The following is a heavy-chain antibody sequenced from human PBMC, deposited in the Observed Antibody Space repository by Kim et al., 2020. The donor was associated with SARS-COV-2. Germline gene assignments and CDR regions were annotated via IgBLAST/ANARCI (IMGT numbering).Heavy chain of an antibody. CDR1: GFTFSTYA. V-gene: IGHV3-23*03. CDR2: IYSDGTTT. Sequence: GGSLRLSCAASGFTFSTYAMNWVRQAPGKGLEWVSVIYSDGTTTYYSDSVKGRFTISRDNSKNTLYLQMNGLRAEDTAVYYCVSIGYRFYFDYWGQGTLVTVSS. J-gene: IGHJ4*02. D-gene: IGHD5-12*01. CDR3: VSIGYRFYFDY.